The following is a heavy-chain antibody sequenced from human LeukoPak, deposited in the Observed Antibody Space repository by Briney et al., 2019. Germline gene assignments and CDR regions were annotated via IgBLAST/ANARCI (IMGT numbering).Heavy chain of an antibody. CDR2: ISSSSSTI. Sequence: PGGSLRLSCAASGFTFSSYSMNWVRQAPGKGLEWVSYISSSSSTIYYADSVKGRFTISRDNAKNSLYLQMNSLRAEDTAVYYCARDRDYYGSGSRWHWFDPWGQGTLVTVSS. V-gene: IGHV3-48*01. D-gene: IGHD3-10*01. J-gene: IGHJ5*02. CDR1: GFTFSSYS. CDR3: ARDRDYYGSGSRWHWFDP.